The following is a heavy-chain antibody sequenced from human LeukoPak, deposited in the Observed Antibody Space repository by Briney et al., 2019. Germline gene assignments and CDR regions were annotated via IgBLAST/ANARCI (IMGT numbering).Heavy chain of an antibody. Sequence: ASVKVSCKASGYTFTSYYMHWVRQAPGQGLEWMGMINPSGGSTSYAQKFQGRVTMTRDMSTSTVYMELSSLRSEDTAVYYCAVRYYDSSGYPPDFDYWGQGTLVTVSS. CDR1: GYTFTSYY. CDR2: INPSGGST. V-gene: IGHV1-46*01. J-gene: IGHJ4*02. D-gene: IGHD3-22*01. CDR3: AVRYYDSSGYPPDFDY.